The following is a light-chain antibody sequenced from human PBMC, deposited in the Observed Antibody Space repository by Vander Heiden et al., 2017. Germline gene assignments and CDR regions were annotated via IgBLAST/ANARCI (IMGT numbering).Light chain of an antibody. Sequence: TVVTQEPSFSVSPGGTVTLTCGLSSGSVSTTYYPSWYQQTPGQAPRTLIYSTNTRSSGVHDRFSGSILGNKAALTITGAQADDESDYYCVLYMGSGLWVFGGGTKLTVL. CDR2: STN. V-gene: IGLV8-61*01. CDR1: SGSVSTTYY. J-gene: IGLJ3*02. CDR3: VLYMGSGLWV.